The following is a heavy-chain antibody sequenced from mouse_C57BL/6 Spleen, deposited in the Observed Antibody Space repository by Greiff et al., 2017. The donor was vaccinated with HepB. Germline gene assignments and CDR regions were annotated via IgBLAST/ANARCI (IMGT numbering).Heavy chain of an antibody. CDR2: IDPSDSYT. V-gene: IGHV1-69*01. CDR3: ARTRTGWYFDV. CDR1: GYTFSSYW. Sequence: VQLQQPGAELVMPGASVKLSCKASGYTFSSYWMHWVKQRPGQGLEWIGEIDPSDSYTNYNQKFKGKSTLTVDKSSSTAYMQLSSLTSEDSAVYYCARTRTGWYFDVWGTGTSVTVSS. J-gene: IGHJ1*03.